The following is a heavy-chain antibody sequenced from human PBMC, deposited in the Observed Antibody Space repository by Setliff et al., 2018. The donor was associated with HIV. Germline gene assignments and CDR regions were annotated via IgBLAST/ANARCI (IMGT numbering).Heavy chain of an antibody. CDR1: GYTFTSYP. V-gene: IGHV1-2*02. Sequence: ASVKVSCKASGYTFTSYPMHWVRQAPGQGLEWMGNINPHTGVTRYAEKFQGRVTMTRDTSISTIYMELSRLRSDDTAVYYCARDVRDGFEEWFSTLDDGMDVWGQGTTVTVSS. J-gene: IGHJ6*02. D-gene: IGHD3-3*01. CDR2: INPHTGVT. CDR3: ARDVRDGFEEWFSTLDDGMDV.